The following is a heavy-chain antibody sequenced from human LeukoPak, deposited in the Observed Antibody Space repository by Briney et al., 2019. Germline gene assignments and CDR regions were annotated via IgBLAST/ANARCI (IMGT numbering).Heavy chain of an antibody. J-gene: IGHJ6*03. CDR2: LIPIFGTA. CDR3: AKARGGNPYYYYYMDV. Sequence: SVKVSCKASGGTFSSYAISWVRQAPGQGLEWMGGLIPIFGTANYAQKFQGRVTITADESTSTAYMELSSLRSEDTAVYYCAKARGGNPYYYYYMDVWGKGTTVTVSS. CDR1: GGTFSSYA. D-gene: IGHD4-23*01. V-gene: IGHV1-69*13.